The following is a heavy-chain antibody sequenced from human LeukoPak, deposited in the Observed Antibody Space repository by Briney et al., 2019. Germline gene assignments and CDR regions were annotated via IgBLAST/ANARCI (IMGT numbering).Heavy chain of an antibody. CDR3: ATAYGSGTDFYY. Sequence: ASVKVSCKASGYTXIGXYXXXXXXXXGQXXXXXGXINPNSGGTNYAXKFQGRVTMTRDTSISTAYMELNRLRSDDTAVYYXATAYGSGTDFYYWGQGTLVTVSS. CDR1: GYTXIGXY. D-gene: IGHD3-10*01. J-gene: IGHJ4*02. V-gene: IGHV1-2*02. CDR2: INPNSGGT.